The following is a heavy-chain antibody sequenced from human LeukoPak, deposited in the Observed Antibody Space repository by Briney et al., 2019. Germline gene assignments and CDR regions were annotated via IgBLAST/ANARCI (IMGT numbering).Heavy chain of an antibody. D-gene: IGHD2-2*01. CDR1: GFTFSSYG. J-gene: IGHJ3*02. V-gene: IGHV3-30*02. CDR2: IRDDGSNK. Sequence: GGSLRLSCAASGFTFSSYGMHWVRQAPGKGLEWVAFIRDDGSNKHYADSVKGRFTISRDNSKNTLYVQMNSLRAEDTAVYYCAKVGEYQLLLYAFDMWGQGTMVTVSS. CDR3: AKVGEYQLLLYAFDM.